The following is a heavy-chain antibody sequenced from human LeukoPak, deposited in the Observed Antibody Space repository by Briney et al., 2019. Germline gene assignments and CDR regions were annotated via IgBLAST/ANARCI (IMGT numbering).Heavy chain of an antibody. D-gene: IGHD5-18*01. J-gene: IGHJ4*02. V-gene: IGHV3-21*01. CDR1: GFTFSSYS. Sequence: GGSLRLSCAASGFTFSSYSMNWVRQAPGKGLEWVSSISSSSSYIYYADSVKGRFTISRDNAKNSLYLQMNSLRTEDTAVYYCALGGRGYSYGVPIDYWGQGPLVTVSS. CDR3: ALGGRGYSYGVPIDY. CDR2: ISSSSSYI.